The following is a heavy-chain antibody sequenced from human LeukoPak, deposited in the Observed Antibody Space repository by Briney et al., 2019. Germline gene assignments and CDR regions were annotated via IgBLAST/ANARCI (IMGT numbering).Heavy chain of an antibody. Sequence: GESLKISCKTSGYSFTSYWIGWVRQMPGKGLEWMGIIYPGDSYTAYSPSFEGQVTISADKSINTAYLQWSSLKASDTAMYYCARHRGIGYCSGGSCYYYYYYMDVWGKGTTVTISS. D-gene: IGHD2-15*01. J-gene: IGHJ6*03. CDR1: GYSFTSYW. CDR3: ARHRGIGYCSGGSCYYYYYYMDV. V-gene: IGHV5-51*01. CDR2: IYPGDSYT.